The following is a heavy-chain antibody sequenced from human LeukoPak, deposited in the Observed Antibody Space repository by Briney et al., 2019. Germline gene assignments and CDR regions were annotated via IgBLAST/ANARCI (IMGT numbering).Heavy chain of an antibody. CDR3: ATHDYVWGSYRAIDY. CDR1: GFTFSSYA. D-gene: IGHD3-16*02. CDR2: ISGSGGST. Sequence: PGGSLRLSCAASGFTFSSYAMSWVRQAPGKGLGWVSAISGSGGSTYYADSVKGRFTISRDNSKNTLYLQMNSLRAEDTAVYYCATHDYVWGSYRAIDYWGQGTLVTVSS. J-gene: IGHJ4*02. V-gene: IGHV3-23*01.